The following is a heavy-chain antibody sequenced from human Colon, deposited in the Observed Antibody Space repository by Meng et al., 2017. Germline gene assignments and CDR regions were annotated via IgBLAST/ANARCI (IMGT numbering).Heavy chain of an antibody. CDR3: ARGGPGGYYGSGSRYNWFDP. Sequence: SETLSFTCTVPGGSMYSYLWSWIRQSPGKGLEWIGYISYNGSTKHQPSLKSRVIISIDTSKNQFSLKVNSVTAADTAVYFCARGGPGGYYGSGSRYNWFDPWGQRTLVTVSS. J-gene: IGHJ5*02. D-gene: IGHD3-10*01. CDR1: GGSMYSYL. V-gene: IGHV4-59*01. CDR2: ISYNGST.